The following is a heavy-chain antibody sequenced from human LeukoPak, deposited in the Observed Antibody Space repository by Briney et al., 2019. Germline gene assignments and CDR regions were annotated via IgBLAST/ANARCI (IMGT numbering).Heavy chain of an antibody. V-gene: IGHV4-34*01. Sequence: EPSETLSLTCTVYGGSFSGYYWSWIRQPPGKGLEWIGEVNHSGSTNYNPSLKSRVTISVDTSKNQFSLKLSSVNAADTAVYYCARGAARYYYYMDVWGKGTTVTVSS. CDR3: ARGAARYYYYMDV. CDR1: GGSFSGYY. D-gene: IGHD6-6*01. J-gene: IGHJ6*03. CDR2: VNHSGST.